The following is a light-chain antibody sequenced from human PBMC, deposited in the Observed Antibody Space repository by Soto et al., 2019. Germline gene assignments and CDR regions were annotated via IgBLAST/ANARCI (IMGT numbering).Light chain of an antibody. J-gene: IGKJ2*01. CDR3: QQYGDSTYT. CDR1: QNIRRNQ. CDR2: AAS. V-gene: IGKV3-20*01. Sequence: EIVLTQSPGTLSLSPGERATVSCRASQNIRRNQLAWYQHKPGQAPRLLINAASSRATGIPDRFSGSVSGTDFTLTISRLEPEEFAVYYCQQYGDSTYTFGQGTELEIK.